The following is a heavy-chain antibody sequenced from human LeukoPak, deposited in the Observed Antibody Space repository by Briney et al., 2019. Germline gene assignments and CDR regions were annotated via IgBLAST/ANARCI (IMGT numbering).Heavy chain of an antibody. D-gene: IGHD3-22*01. CDR1: GGSISSYY. J-gene: IGHJ5*02. CDR3: ARGRGFYDTRFDP. Sequence: SETLSLTCTVSGGSISSYYWSWIRQPPGKGLEWIGYIYYSGSTNYNPSLKSRVTISVDTSKNQFSLKLSSVTAADTAVYYCARGRGFYDTRFDPWGQGTLVTVSS. V-gene: IGHV4-59*01. CDR2: IYYSGST.